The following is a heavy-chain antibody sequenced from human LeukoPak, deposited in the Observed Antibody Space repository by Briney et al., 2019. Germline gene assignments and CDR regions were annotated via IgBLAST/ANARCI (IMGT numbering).Heavy chain of an antibody. CDR1: GFTFGSYG. J-gene: IGHJ6*03. V-gene: IGHV3-33*01. Sequence: GGSLRLSCAASGFTFGSYGMHWVRQAPGKGLEWVAVIWYDGSNKYYADSVKGRFTISRDNSKNTLYLQMNSLRAEDTAVYYCARQVAGAARPFDYYYYMDVWGKGTTVTVSS. CDR3: ARQVAGAARPFDYYYYMDV. D-gene: IGHD6-6*01. CDR2: IWYDGSNK.